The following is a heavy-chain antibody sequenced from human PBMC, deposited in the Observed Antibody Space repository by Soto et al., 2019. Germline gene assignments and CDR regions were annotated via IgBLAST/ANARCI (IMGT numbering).Heavy chain of an antibody. J-gene: IGHJ4*02. V-gene: IGHV4-39*01. Sequence: PSETLSLTCTVSGGSIISSSYYCVCIRQPPGKGLEWIASIDYTGNTFYNPSLTSRVTISVDTSKNQFSLKVTSVTAADTAVYYCARINKGYGTDSWGQGTLVTVSS. D-gene: IGHD5-18*01. CDR3: ARINKGYGTDS. CDR1: GGSIISSSYY. CDR2: IDYTGNT.